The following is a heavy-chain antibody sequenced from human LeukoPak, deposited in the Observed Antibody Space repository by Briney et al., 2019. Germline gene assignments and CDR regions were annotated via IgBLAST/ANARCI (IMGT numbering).Heavy chain of an antibody. J-gene: IGHJ4*02. CDR1: GFTLRSYG. CDR3: AKDARDYGDYVFDY. V-gene: IGHV3-30*18. D-gene: IGHD4-17*01. Sequence: GGVLRLSRAASGFTLRSYGMHWVRPAPGQGLGWGAVISYDGSNKYYADSVKGRFTISRDNSKNTLYLQMNSLRAEDTAVYYCAKDARDYGDYVFDYWGQGTLVTVSS. CDR2: ISYDGSNK.